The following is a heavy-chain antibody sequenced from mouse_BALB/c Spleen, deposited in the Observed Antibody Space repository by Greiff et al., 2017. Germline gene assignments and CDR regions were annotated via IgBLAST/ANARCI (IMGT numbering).Heavy chain of an antibody. Sequence: QVQLKESGAELAKPGASVKMSCKASGYTFTSYWMHWVKQRPGQGLEWIGYINPSTGYTEYNQKFKDKATLTADKSSSTAYMQLSSLTSEDSAVYYCARGITTGVRFAYWGQGTLVTVSA. D-gene: IGHD2-4*01. CDR3: ARGITTGVRFAY. CDR1: GYTFTSYW. J-gene: IGHJ3*01. V-gene: IGHV1-7*01. CDR2: INPSTGYT.